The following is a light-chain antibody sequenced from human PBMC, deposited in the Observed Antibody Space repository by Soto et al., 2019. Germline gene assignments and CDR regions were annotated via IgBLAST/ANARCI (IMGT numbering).Light chain of an antibody. CDR3: QHYYSNPPA. CDR1: QGISSW. CDR2: AAS. J-gene: IGKJ1*01. V-gene: IGKV1D-16*01. Sequence: DIQMTQSPSTLSASVGDRVTITCRASQGISSWLAWYQQKPGKAPKLLIYAASSLKSGVPSRFSGSGSGTDFTLTINSLQPEDFATYYCQHYYSNPPAFGQGTKVDIK.